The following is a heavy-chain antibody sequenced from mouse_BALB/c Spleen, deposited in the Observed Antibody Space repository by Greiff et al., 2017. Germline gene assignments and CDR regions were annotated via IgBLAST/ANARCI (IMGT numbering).Heavy chain of an antibody. CDR3: ARITTAFDY. D-gene: IGHD1-2*01. J-gene: IGHJ2*01. Sequence: QVQLQQSGAELARPGASVKLSCKASGYTFTDYYINWVKQRTGQGLEWIGEIYPGSGNTYYNEKFKGKATLTADKSSSTAYMQLSSLTSEDSAVYFWARITTAFDYWGQGTTLTVSS. V-gene: IGHV1-77*01. CDR1: GYTFTDYY. CDR2: IYPGSGNT.